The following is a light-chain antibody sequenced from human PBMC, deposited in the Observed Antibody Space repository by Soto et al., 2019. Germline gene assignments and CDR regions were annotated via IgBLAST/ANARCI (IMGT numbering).Light chain of an antibody. CDR1: NSDVGSYNL. J-gene: IGLJ1*01. V-gene: IGLV2-23*02. CDR2: EVS. Sequence: LTQPASVSGSPGQSITISCTGTNSDVGSYNLVSWYQQHPGKAPKVMIYEVSKRPSGVPNRFSGSKSGNTASLTISGLQAEDEADYYCCSYAGSSTYVFGTGTRSPS. CDR3: CSYAGSSTYV.